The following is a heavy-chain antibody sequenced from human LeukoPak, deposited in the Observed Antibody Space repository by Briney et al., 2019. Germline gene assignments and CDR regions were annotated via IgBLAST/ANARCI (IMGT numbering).Heavy chain of an antibody. CDR2: IYTSGST. CDR3: ASYSYYDFWGASDI. D-gene: IGHD3-3*01. CDR1: GGSISSGSYY. J-gene: IGHJ3*02. Sequence: PSETLSLTCTVSGGSISSGSYYWSWIRQPAWKGLEWIGRIYTSGSTNYNPSLKSRVTISVDTSKNQFSLKLSSVTAADTAVYYWASYSYYDFWGASDIWGQGTMVTVSS. V-gene: IGHV4-61*02.